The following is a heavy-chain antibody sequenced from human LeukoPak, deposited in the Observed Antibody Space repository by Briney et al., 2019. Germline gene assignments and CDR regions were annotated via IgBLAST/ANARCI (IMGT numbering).Heavy chain of an antibody. Sequence: ASVKVSCKASGGTFSSYAISWVRQAPGQGLEGMGGIIPIFGTANYAQKFQGRVTITADESTSTAYMELSSLRSEDTAVYYCAVTLGYCSGGSCADAFDIWGQGTMVTVSS. CDR1: GGTFSSYA. CDR2: IIPIFGTA. J-gene: IGHJ3*02. CDR3: AVTLGYCSGGSCADAFDI. D-gene: IGHD2-15*01. V-gene: IGHV1-69*01.